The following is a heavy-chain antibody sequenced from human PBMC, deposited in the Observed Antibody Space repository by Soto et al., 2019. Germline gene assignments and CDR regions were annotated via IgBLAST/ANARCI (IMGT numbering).Heavy chain of an antibody. V-gene: IGHV3-48*01. D-gene: IGHD4-17*01. Sequence: VQLVESGGGLVQPGGSLRLSCAASGFTFSSYSMNWVRQAPGKGLEWVSYISSSSSTIYYADSVKGRFTISRDNAKNSLYLQMNSLRAEDTAVYYCARDYGPYYYYMDVWGKGTTVTVSS. CDR3: ARDYGPYYYYMDV. CDR2: ISSSSSTI. J-gene: IGHJ6*03. CDR1: GFTFSSYS.